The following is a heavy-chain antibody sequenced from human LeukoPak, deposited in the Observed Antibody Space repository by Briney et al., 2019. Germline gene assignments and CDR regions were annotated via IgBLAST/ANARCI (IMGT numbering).Heavy chain of an antibody. J-gene: IGHJ4*02. CDR2: ISSSSSYI. Sequence: PGGSLRLSCAASGFTFSSYEMNWVRQAPGKGLEWVSSISSSSSYIYYADSVKGRFTISRDNAKNSLYVQMNSLRAEDTAVYYCARVTGYSSGWSSLGYWGQGTLVTVSS. CDR1: GFTFSSYE. D-gene: IGHD6-19*01. CDR3: ARVTGYSSGWSSLGY. V-gene: IGHV3-21*01.